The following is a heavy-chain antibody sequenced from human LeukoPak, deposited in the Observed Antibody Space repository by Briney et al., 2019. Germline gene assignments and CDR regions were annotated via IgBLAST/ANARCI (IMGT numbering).Heavy chain of an antibody. CDR3: ARGQQLVGNYYYYGMDV. Sequence: SVKVSCKASVGTFCSYAISWVRQAPGQGLEWMGGIIPIFGTVQYAQTLQVRVTTTADESTNTAYMELTSLRSDDTALYYCARGQQLVGNYYYYGMDVWGQGTTVTLSS. CDR2: IIPIFGTV. CDR1: VGTFCSYA. J-gene: IGHJ6*02. V-gene: IGHV1-69*01. D-gene: IGHD6-13*01.